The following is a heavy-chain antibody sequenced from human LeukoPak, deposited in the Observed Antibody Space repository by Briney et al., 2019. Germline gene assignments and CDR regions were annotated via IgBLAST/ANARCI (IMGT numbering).Heavy chain of an antibody. CDR1: GFTFNTYW. Sequence: PGGSLRLSCAASGFTFNTYWMAWVRQAPGKGLEWVSVISYDGTNKYYADSVKGRFTISRDNSKNTLYLQMNSLRAEDTAVYYCAKGIWSSDYWGQGTLVTVSS. CDR2: ISYDGTNK. CDR3: AKGIWSSDY. D-gene: IGHD2-8*02. J-gene: IGHJ4*02. V-gene: IGHV3-30*18.